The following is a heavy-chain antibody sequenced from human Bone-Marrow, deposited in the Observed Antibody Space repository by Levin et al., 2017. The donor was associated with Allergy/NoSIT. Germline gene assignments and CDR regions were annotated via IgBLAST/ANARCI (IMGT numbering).Heavy chain of an antibody. CDR2: ISGSGAST. CDR1: GFTFSSYA. Sequence: GGSLRLSCAASGFTFSSYAMSWVRQAPGKGLEWVSTISGSGASTYYADSVRGRFTISRDNSKSTLYLQMNSLRVEDTAVYYCANQRHSSSSYFDYWGQGTLVTVSS. J-gene: IGHJ4*02. V-gene: IGHV3-23*01. D-gene: IGHD6-6*01. CDR3: ANQRHSSSSYFDY.